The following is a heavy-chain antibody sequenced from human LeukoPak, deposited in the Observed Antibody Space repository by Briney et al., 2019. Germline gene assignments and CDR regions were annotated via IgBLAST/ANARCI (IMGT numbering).Heavy chain of an antibody. CDR2: IYSGGST. CDR1: GFTVSSNY. J-gene: IGHJ3*02. D-gene: IGHD5-18*01. Sequence: PGGSLRLSCAASGFTVSSNYMSWVRQAPGKGLEWVSVIYSGGSTYYADSVKGRFTISRDNSKNTLYLQMNSLRAEDTAVYYCARVAYTAKDAFDIWGQGTMVTVSS. V-gene: IGHV3-66*01. CDR3: ARVAYTAKDAFDI.